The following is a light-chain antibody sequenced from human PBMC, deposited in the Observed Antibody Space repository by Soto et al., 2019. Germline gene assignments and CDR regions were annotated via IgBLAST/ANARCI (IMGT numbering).Light chain of an antibody. CDR3: QKGPT. J-gene: IGKJ1*01. CDR2: AAS. CDR1: QGISNY. Sequence: DIQMTQSPSSLSASVGDRVTITCRASQGISNYLAWYQQKPGKVPKLLIYAASTLHSGVPSRFSGSGSGTDFTLAISSRQPEDVATYYCQKGPTFGQGTKVEIK. V-gene: IGKV1-27*01.